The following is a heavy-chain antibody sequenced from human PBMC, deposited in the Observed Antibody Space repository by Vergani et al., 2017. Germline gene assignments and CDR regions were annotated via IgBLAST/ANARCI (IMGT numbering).Heavy chain of an antibody. CDR2: ISNDGSKN. J-gene: IGHJ6*03. V-gene: IGHV3-30*18. CDR3: AKSGSVTSGSLQYNFYMDV. Sequence: QVQLAESGGGRVQPGRSLRLSCADSGFSFSSHAIHWVRQAPGKGLEWVAVISNDGSKNYYADSVKGRFTISRDNSTNTLDLQMNSLRTQDTAVYYCAKSGSVTSGSLQYNFYMDVWGKGTTVTVS. D-gene: IGHD3-10*01. CDR1: GFSFSSHA.